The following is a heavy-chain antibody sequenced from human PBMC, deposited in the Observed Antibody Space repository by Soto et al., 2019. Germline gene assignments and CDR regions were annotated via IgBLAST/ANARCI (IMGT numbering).Heavy chain of an antibody. CDR2: IHSDGSST. J-gene: IGHJ3*01. D-gene: IGHD2-21*02. CDR3: ARGDRGAFDL. Sequence: GGSLRLSCAASGFTFRDYWMHWVRQAPGQGLVWVSRIHSDGSSTTYADSVKGRFTISRDNAKNTLYLQMNSLRAEDTAVYYCARGDRGAFDLWRQGTMVTVS. CDR1: GFTFRDYW. V-gene: IGHV3-74*01.